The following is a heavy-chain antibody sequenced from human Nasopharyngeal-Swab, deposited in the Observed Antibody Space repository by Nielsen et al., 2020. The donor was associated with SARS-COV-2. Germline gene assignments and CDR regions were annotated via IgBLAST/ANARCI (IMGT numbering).Heavy chain of an antibody. CDR2: ISRTSST. V-gene: IGHV3-53*01. J-gene: IGHJ4*02. CDR1: GFTVSSTY. D-gene: IGHD1-26*01. CDR3: AKGTGATYRAIDY. Sequence: GGSLRLSCAVSGFTVSSTYMNWVRQAPGKGLEWVSAISRTSSTYYADSVKGRFTVSRDNSKNTLYLQMNSLRAEDTAVYYCAKGTGATYRAIDYWGQGTLVTASS.